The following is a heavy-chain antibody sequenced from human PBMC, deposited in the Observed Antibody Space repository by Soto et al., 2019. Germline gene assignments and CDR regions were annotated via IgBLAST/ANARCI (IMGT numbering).Heavy chain of an antibody. V-gene: IGHV4-59*01. Sequence: QVQLQESGPGLMKPSETLFLTCNVSGSSISSYYWSWIRQPPGKGLEWIGYVYYTGSTLYNPSLKSRVTISVDMSKKEFSLRLSSVIAADTAVYYCARTRMIESWIDSWGQGTPVTVSS. D-gene: IGHD3-16*01. CDR2: VYYTGST. CDR1: GSSISSYY. CDR3: ARTRMIESWIDS. J-gene: IGHJ4*02.